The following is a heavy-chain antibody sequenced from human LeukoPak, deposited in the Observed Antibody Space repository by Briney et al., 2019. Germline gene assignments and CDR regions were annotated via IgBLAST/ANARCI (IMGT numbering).Heavy chain of an antibody. CDR1: GYTFTGYY. CDR3: AGSSVLGQRGFGELQTLPFDY. V-gene: IGHV1-2*02. Sequence: ASVKVSCKASGYTFTGYYMHWVRQAPGQGLEWMGWINPNSGGTNYAQKFQGRVTMTRDTSISTAYMELSRLRSDDTAVYYCAGSSVLGQRGFGELQTLPFDYWGQGTLVTVSS. CDR2: INPNSGGT. D-gene: IGHD3-10*01. J-gene: IGHJ4*02.